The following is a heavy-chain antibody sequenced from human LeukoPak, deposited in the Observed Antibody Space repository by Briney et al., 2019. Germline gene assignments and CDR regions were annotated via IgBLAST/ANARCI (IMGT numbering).Heavy chain of an antibody. CDR1: GFTFSSYA. D-gene: IGHD1/OR15-1a*01. Sequence: GGSLRLSCAASGFTFSSYAMSWVRQAPGKGLEWVASIKHDGSEKYYVDSVRGRFTISRDNTMNSLYLQMSSLRAEDTAVYYCARGQNIPAWGQGTLVTVSS. CDR2: IKHDGSEK. J-gene: IGHJ4*02. CDR3: ARGQNIPA. V-gene: IGHV3-7*03.